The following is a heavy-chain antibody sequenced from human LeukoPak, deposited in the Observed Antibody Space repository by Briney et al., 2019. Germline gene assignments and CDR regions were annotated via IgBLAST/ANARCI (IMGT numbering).Heavy chain of an antibody. CDR1: GFTFSSYT. D-gene: IGHD6-13*01. V-gene: IGHV3-21*01. CDR3: ARVKAAAEPLSFDP. J-gene: IGHJ5*02. CDR2: ISSSNSYI. Sequence: GGSLRLSCAASGFTFSSYTMNWVRQAPGKGLEWVSSISSSNSYIYYADSVKGRFTISRDNAKNSLYLQMNSLRAEDTAVYYCARVKAAAEPLSFDPWGQGTLVTVSS.